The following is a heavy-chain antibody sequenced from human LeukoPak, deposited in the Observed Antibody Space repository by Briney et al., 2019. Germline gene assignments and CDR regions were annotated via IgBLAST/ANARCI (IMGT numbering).Heavy chain of an antibody. CDR2: ISVSGVST. D-gene: IGHD5-18*01. CDR1: GFTFSDYY. J-gene: IGHJ4*02. CDR3: AKESYGVEFDY. Sequence: GGSLRLSCAASGFTFSDYYMSWIRQAPGKGLEWVSAISVSGVSTYYADSVKGRFTIFRDNSKNTLYLQMNSLRAQDTAVYYCAKESYGVEFDYWGQGTLVTVSS. V-gene: IGHV3-23*01.